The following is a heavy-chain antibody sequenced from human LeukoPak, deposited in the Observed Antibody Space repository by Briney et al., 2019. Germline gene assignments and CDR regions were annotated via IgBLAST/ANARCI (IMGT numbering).Heavy chain of an antibody. Sequence: PSETLSLTCSVSGGSISKSGSYWGWIRQPPGKGLEWIGTLYYSGLTYYRPSLKTRVTISGDTSKNQFSLKLSSVTAADTAVYYCARRPAMVRGVIITFEPSLDNWFDPWGQGTLVTVSS. V-gene: IGHV4-39*07. D-gene: IGHD3-10*01. CDR1: GGSISKSGSY. J-gene: IGHJ5*02. CDR3: ARRPAMVRGVIITFEPSLDNWFDP. CDR2: LYYSGLT.